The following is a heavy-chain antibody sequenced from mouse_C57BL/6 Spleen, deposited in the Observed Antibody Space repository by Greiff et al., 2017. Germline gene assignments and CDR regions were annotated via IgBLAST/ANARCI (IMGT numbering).Heavy chain of an antibody. V-gene: IGHV1-26*01. CDR2: INPNNGGT. CDR3: ARGCYYYGSSYGAY. Sequence: EVQLQQSGPELVKPGASVKISCKASGYTFTDYYMNWVKQSHGKSLEWIGDINPNNGGTSYNQKFKGKATLTVDKSSSTAYMELRSLTSEDSAVYYCARGCYYYGSSYGAYWGQGTLVTVSA. J-gene: IGHJ3*01. D-gene: IGHD1-1*01. CDR1: GYTFTDYY.